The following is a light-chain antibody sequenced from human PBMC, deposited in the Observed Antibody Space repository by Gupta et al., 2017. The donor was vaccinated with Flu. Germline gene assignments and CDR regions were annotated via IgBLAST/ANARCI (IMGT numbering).Light chain of an antibody. CDR1: QSVLYPSSDKNF. V-gene: IGKV4-1*01. J-gene: IGKJ4*01. CDR3: QHYYTSSLA. Sequence: IVMTQSADSLAVSLGERATINCKSSQSVLYPSSDKNFLAWYQQKPGQPPKLLIYWASIRDSGVPDRFSGSGSGTEFTLTISSLQAEDVAIYYCQHYYTSSLAFGGGTRVEI. CDR2: WAS.